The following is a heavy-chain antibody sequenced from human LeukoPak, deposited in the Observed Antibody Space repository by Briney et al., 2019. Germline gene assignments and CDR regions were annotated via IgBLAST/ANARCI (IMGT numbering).Heavy chain of an antibody. D-gene: IGHD6-19*01. CDR3: ARDRGSLAVADSRTSDL. J-gene: IGHJ5*02. CDR2: ISAYNGNT. Sequence: ASVKVSCKASGYTFTSYGISWVRQAPGQGLEWMGWISAYNGNTNYAQKFQDRVTLTTDTSTSTACMELGRLRSDDTAVYYCARDRGSLAVADSRTSDLWGQGTLVTVSS. V-gene: IGHV1-18*01. CDR1: GYTFTSYG.